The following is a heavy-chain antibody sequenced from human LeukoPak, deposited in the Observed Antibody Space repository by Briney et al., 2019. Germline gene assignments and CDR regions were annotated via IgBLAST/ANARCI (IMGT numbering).Heavy chain of an antibody. Sequence: KTGGSLRLSCAASGFTFSSYWMSWVRQAPGKGLEWMGRIDPTDSYVNYSPSFQGHVTISADKSISTVYLQWSSLKASDSAMFYCARVRFNGMDVWGQGTTVTVSS. CDR2: IDPTDSYV. CDR3: ARVRFNGMDV. V-gene: IGHV5-10-1*01. CDR1: GFTFSSYW. J-gene: IGHJ6*02.